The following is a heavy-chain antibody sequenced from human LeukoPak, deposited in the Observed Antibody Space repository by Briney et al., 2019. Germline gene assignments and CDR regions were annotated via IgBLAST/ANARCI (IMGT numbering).Heavy chain of an antibody. Sequence: TSETLSLTCTVSGGSISSGGYYWSWIRQHPGKGLEWIGYIYYSGSTYYNPSLKSRVTISVDTSKNQFSLKLSSVTAADTAVYYCASSPRYYDSSETQSVGFDYWGQGTLVTVSS. D-gene: IGHD3-22*01. V-gene: IGHV4-31*03. CDR2: IYYSGST. CDR1: GGSISSGGYY. J-gene: IGHJ4*02. CDR3: ASSPRYYDSSETQSVGFDY.